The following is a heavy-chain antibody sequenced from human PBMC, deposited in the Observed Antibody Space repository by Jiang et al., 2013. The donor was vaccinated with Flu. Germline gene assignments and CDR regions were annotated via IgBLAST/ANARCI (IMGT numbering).Heavy chain of an antibody. J-gene: IGHJ4*02. CDR2: INTNTGNP. Sequence: QSGSELKKTGASVKVSCKASGNTFTNYTLNWVRQAPGHGLEWMGRINTNTGNPTYAQGFTGRFVFSLDTSVSTAYLQINSLKAEDTAVYFCAGSGRDYGYFESCGQGTPGHRLL. D-gene: IGHD4-17*01. CDR1: GNTFTNYT. V-gene: IGHV7-4-1*02. CDR3: AGSGRDYGYFES.